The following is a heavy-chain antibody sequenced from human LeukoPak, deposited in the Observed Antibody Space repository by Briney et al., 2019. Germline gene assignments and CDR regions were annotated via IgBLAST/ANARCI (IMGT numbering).Heavy chain of an antibody. J-gene: IGHJ4*02. CDR2: IYSDNT. V-gene: IGHV3-53*01. CDR1: GLTFSNS. Sequence: PGGSLRLSCVASGLTFSNSMSWVRQAPGKGLEWVSFIYSDNTHYSDSVKGRFTISRDNSKNTLYLQMNSLRAEDTAVYYCARRAGAYSHPYDYWGQGTRVTVSS. CDR3: ARRAGAYSHPYDY. D-gene: IGHD4/OR15-4a*01.